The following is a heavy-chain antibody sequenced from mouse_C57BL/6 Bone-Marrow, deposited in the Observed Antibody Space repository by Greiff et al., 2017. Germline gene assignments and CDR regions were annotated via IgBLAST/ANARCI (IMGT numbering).Heavy chain of an antibody. D-gene: IGHD1-1*01. J-gene: IGHJ3*01. CDR1: GYTFTSYW. Sequence: QVQLQQPGAELVKPGASVKMSCKASGYTFTSYWITWVKQRPGQGLAWIGDIYPGSGSTNYNEKFKSKATLTVDTSSSTAYMQLSSLTSEDSAVYYCARGHYYYGSSCLAYWGQGTLVTVAA. CDR3: ARGHYYYGSSCLAY. CDR2: IYPGSGST. V-gene: IGHV1-55*01.